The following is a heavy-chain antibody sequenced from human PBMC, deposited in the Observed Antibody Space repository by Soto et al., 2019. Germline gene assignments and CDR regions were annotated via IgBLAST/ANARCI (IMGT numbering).Heavy chain of an antibody. CDR1: GGSISSGGYY. CDR3: ARSGYSYGPNPLLY. CDR2: IYYSGST. J-gene: IGHJ4*02. V-gene: IGHV4-31*03. D-gene: IGHD5-18*01. Sequence: QVQLQESGPGLVKPSQTLSLTCTVSGGSISSGGYYWSWIRQHPGKGLEWIGYIYYSGSTYYNPPLKSRVTISVDTSKNQFSLKPSSVTAADTAVYYCARSGYSYGPNPLLYWGQGTLVTVSS.